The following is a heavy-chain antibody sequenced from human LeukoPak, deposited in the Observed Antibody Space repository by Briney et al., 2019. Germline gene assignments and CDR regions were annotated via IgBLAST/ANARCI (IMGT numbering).Heavy chain of an antibody. CDR2: IYYSGST. J-gene: IGHJ4*02. CDR1: GGSISSYY. CDR3: ARDRTSYGYFDY. V-gene: IGHV4-59*01. D-gene: IGHD5-18*01. Sequence: SETLSLTCTVSGGSISSYYWSWIRQPPGKGLEWIGYIYYSGSTNYNPSLKSRVTISVDTSKKQFSLKLSSVTAADTAVYYCARDRTSYGYFDYWGQGTLVTVSS.